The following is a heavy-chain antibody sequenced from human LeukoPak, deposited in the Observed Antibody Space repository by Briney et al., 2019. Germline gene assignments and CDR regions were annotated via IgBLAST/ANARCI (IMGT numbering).Heavy chain of an antibody. CDR2: ISYDGSNK. CDR3: AKDRFLNY. V-gene: IGHV3-30*18. CDR1: GFTFSSYG. J-gene: IGHJ4*02. Sequence: GGSLRLSCAASGFTFSSYGMHWVRQAPGKGLEWVAVISYDGSNKYYADSAKGRFTISRDNSKNTLYLQMNSLRAEDTAVYYCAKDRFLNYWGQGTLVTVSS. D-gene: IGHD3-10*01.